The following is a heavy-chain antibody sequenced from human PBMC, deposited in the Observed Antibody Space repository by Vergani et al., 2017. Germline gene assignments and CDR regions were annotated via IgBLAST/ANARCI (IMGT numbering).Heavy chain of an antibody. J-gene: IGHJ5*02. Sequence: QVQLVQSGAEVKKPGASVKVSCKVSGYTLTELSMHWVRQAPGKGLEWMGGFDPEDGETIYAQKFQGRVTMTEDTSTDTAYMELSSLRSEDTAVYYCARVSHYYDSSGYTFDPWGQGTLVTVSS. CDR2: FDPEDGET. V-gene: IGHV1-24*01. D-gene: IGHD3-22*01. CDR3: ARVSHYYDSSGYTFDP. CDR1: GYTLTELS.